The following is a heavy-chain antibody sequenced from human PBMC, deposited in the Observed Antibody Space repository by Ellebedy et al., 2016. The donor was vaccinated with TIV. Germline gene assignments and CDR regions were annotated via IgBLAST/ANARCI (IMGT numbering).Heavy chain of an antibody. J-gene: IGHJ4*01. CDR2: ISSSSSYI. Sequence: GESLKISCAASGFTFSSYTMNWVRHAPGKGLEWVSSISSSSSYIFYADSVRGRFTISRDNAKNSLSLLISSLRAEDTAVYYCARDFDTAPMKTIFDYWGHGTLVTVSS. CDR3: ARDFDTAPMKTIFDY. CDR1: GFTFSSYT. V-gene: IGHV3-21*01. D-gene: IGHD5-18*01.